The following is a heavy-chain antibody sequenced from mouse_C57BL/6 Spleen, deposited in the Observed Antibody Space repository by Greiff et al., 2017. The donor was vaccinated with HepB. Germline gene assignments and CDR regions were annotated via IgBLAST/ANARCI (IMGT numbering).Heavy chain of an antibody. CDR3: ARGGDSFAY. J-gene: IGHJ3*01. CDR2: IDPSDSYT. V-gene: IGHV1-50*01. CDR1: GYTFTSYW. Sequence: QVQLQQPGAELVKPGASVKLSCKASGYTFTSYWMQWVKQRPGQGLEWIGEIDPSDSYTNYNQKFKGKATLTVDTSSSTAYMQLSSLTSEDSAVYYCARGGDSFAYWGQGTLVTVSA.